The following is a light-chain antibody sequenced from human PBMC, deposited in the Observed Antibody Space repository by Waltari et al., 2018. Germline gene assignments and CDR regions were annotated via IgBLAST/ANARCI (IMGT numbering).Light chain of an antibody. CDR2: AAS. Sequence: DIQMTQSPASLSASVGDRVTITCRASQGISNYLAWFQQRPWKAPKFLIYAASSLQRGVPSRFSGSGSGTDFTLTISSLQPDDFGICYCQHYHSYPPTFGGGPQVEI. CDR3: QHYHSYPPT. CDR1: QGISNY. V-gene: IGKV1-16*01. J-gene: IGKJ4*01.